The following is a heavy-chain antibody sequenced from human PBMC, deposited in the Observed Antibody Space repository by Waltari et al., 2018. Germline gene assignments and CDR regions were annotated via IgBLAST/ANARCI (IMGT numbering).Heavy chain of an antibody. CDR1: GGSISSGDYY. CDR3: ARAGEQLWLRYLDY. J-gene: IGHJ4*02. V-gene: IGHV4-30-4*08. D-gene: IGHD5-18*01. CDR2: IYYSVSP. Sequence: QVQLQESGPGLVKPSQTLSLTCTVSGGSISSGDYYWSWIRQPPGKGLEWIGYIYYSVSPYYHPSLKSRVTISLDTSRNQFSLKLSSVTAADTAVYYCARAGEQLWLRYLDYWGQGTLVTVSS.